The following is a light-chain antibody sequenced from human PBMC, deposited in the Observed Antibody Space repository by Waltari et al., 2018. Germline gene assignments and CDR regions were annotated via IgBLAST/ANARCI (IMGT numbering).Light chain of an antibody. CDR1: SSNIGNNA. J-gene: IGLJ2*01. CDR2: VDS. CDR3: AVWDDSLNGVV. Sequence: QSVLTQPPSVSEAPRQRVTISCSGSSSNIGNNAVNWYQQLPGQAPKLLIHVDSLVPSGVSDRFSGSKSGTSASLAISGLQSEDEANYYCAVWDDSLNGVVFGGGTKLTVL. V-gene: IGLV1-36*01.